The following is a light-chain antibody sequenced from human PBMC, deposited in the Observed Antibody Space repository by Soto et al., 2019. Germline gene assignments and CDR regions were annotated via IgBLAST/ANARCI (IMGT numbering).Light chain of an antibody. CDR2: DAS. Sequence: EIVVTQSPATLSVSPGERATLSCRASQSVRRNLAWYQQKPGQTPRLLVYDASSSATGVPARFSGSGSETEFSLTISGLQSEDFAVYYCQQYDNWPPEWTFGQGTRVDLK. V-gene: IGKV3-15*01. CDR3: QQYDNWPPEWT. J-gene: IGKJ1*01. CDR1: QSVRRN.